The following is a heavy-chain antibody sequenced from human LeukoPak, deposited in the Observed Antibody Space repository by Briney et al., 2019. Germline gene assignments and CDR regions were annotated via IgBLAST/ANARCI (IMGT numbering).Heavy chain of an antibody. J-gene: IGHJ5*02. CDR3: GTSPRGWFDP. Sequence: GGSLRLSCAASGFTFSSYEMNWVRQAPGKGLEWVSYISSSGSTIYYADSVKGRFTISRDNAKNSLYLQMNSLRVEDTAVYYFGTSPRGWFDPWGQGTLVTVSS. D-gene: IGHD2-2*01. CDR1: GFTFSSYE. CDR2: ISSSGSTI. V-gene: IGHV3-48*03.